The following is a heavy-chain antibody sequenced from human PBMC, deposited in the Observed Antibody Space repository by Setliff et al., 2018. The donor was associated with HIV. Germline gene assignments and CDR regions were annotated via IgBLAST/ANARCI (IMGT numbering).Heavy chain of an antibody. CDR2: IYKSGTT. CDR1: GGSISSYY. D-gene: IGHD5-18*01. J-gene: IGHJ4*02. Sequence: PSETLSLTCTVSGGSISSYYWSWIRQPPGKGLEWIGYIYKSGTTNYSSSLKSRVTISADPSKNQFSLKLTSVTAADTAVYYCGRLSETAMASFDSWGQGTLVTVSS. V-gene: IGHV4-4*08. CDR3: GRLSETAMASFDS.